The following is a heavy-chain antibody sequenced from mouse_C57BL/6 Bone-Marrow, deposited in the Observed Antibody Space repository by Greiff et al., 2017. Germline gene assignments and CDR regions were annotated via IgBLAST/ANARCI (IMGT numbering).Heavy chain of an antibody. CDR3: ARPGYYAMDY. V-gene: IGHV1-19*01. CDR1: GYTFTDYY. CDR2: INPYNGGT. J-gene: IGHJ4*01. Sequence: VQLKESGPVLVKPGASVKMSCKASGYTFTDYYMNWVKQSHGKSLEWIGDINPYNGGTSYNQKFKGKATLTVDKSSSTAYMELNSLTSEDSAVYYCARPGYYAMDYWGQGTSVTVSS.